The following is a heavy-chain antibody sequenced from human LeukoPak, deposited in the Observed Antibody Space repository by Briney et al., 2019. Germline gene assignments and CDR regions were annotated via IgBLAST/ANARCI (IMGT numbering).Heavy chain of an antibody. Sequence: GGTLRLSCAPSGFTFTGSLMPWVRQAPGQGLVWVSHINGDGSITIYADFFKGRVSISRDNAQNTLYLQMNSLRAKDTAVFFCVRDINWKFDYWGQGALVTVSS. CDR1: GFTFTGSL. D-gene: IGHD1-1*01. J-gene: IGHJ4*02. CDR3: VRDINWKFDY. V-gene: IGHV3-74*01. CDR2: INGDGSIT.